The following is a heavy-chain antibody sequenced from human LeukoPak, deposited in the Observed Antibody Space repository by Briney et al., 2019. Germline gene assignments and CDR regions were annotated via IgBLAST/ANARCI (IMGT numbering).Heavy chain of an antibody. J-gene: IGHJ4*02. CDR1: GYTFTGYY. CDR3: ARDQNPMGY. D-gene: IGHD3-16*01. CDR2: INPNSGGT. Sequence: ASVKVSCKASGYTFTGYYMHWVRQAPGQGLEWMGWINPNSGGTNYAQKFQGRVTITRDTSASTAYMELSSLRSEDTAVYYCARDQNPMGYWGQGTLVTVSS. V-gene: IGHV1-2*02.